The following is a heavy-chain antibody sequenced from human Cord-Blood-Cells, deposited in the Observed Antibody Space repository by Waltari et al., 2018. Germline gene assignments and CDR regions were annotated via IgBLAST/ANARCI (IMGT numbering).Heavy chain of an antibody. V-gene: IGHV3-30*18. CDR2: ISYDGSNK. CDR3: AKDRWGGSSSLIDY. CDR1: GFPFSSYG. J-gene: IGHJ4*02. D-gene: IGHD6-13*01. Sequence: QVQLMESGGGVVQPGRSLTLSCAASGFPFSSYGMHWVRQAPGKGLEWVAVISYDGSNKYYADSVKGRFTISRDNSKNTRYLQMNSLRAEDTAVYYCAKDRWGGSSSLIDYWGQGTLVTVSS.